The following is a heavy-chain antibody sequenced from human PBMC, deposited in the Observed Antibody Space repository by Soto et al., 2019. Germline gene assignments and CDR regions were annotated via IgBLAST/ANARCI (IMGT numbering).Heavy chain of an antibody. CDR1: GITVSSNY. V-gene: IGHV3-53*01. CDR2: IYSGGST. CDR3: ARDGSGGNFYYYYYYGMDV. Sequence: GGSLRLSCAASGITVSSNYMSWVRQAPGKGLEWVSVIYSGGSTYYADSVKGRFTISRDNSKNTLYLQMNSLRAEDTAVYYCARDGSGGNFYYYYYYGMDVWGQGTTVTVSS. D-gene: IGHD2-21*02. J-gene: IGHJ6*02.